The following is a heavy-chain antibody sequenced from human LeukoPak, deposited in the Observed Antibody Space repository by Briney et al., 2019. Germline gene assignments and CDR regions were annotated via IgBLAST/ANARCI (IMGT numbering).Heavy chain of an antibody. D-gene: IGHD5-18*01. CDR3: ARDLAYSRLDY. V-gene: IGHV3-7*01. J-gene: IGHJ4*02. CDR1: GFTFDDYA. CDR2: INPEGSEK. Sequence: GGSLRLSCAASGFTFDDYAMHWVRQAPGKGLEWVASINPEGSEKYSADSVKGRLTISRDNAKNSLYLQMDSLRVEDTAFYYCARDLAYSRLDYWGQGMLVTVSS.